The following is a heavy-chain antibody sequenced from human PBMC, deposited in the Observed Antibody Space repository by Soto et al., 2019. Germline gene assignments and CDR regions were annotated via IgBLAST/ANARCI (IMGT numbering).Heavy chain of an antibody. V-gene: IGHV4-31*03. CDR1: GDSIDNTVFF. CDR2: ISSSGKT. CDR3: ARHLSGDYPNSNWFDP. Sequence: QVHLQESGPGLVKPSQTLSLTCSVSGDSIDNTVFFLNWIRQHPEKGLEWIGYISSSGKTYYNPSLKSRVTMSLDTSRNQFSLNLTSVTAADTAVYFCARHLSGDYPNSNWFDPWGQGTLVTVSS. D-gene: IGHD4-17*01. J-gene: IGHJ5*02.